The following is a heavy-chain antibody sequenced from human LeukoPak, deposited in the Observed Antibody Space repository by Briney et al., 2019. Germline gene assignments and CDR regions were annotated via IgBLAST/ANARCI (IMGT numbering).Heavy chain of an antibody. CDR3: ARGRVGDGYNSPPFDP. CDR1: GFTFSTYS. CDR2: ISTRGTYI. J-gene: IGHJ5*02. V-gene: IGHV3-21*01. D-gene: IGHD5-24*01. Sequence: GGSLRLSCAASGFTFSTYSMSWVRQAPGKGLEWVSSISTRGTYIYYADSVKGRFTISRDNAKISLYLQMNSLRADDTAVYYCARGRVGDGYNSPPFDPWGQGTLVTVSS.